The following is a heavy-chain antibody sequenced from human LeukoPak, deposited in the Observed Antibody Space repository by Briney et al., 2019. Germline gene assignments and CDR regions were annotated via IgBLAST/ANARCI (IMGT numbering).Heavy chain of an antibody. CDR2: IYYSGST. CDR1: GGSFSGYY. V-gene: IGHV4-59*01. D-gene: IGHD3-16*01. CDR3: ARETSQKGAHYMDV. J-gene: IGHJ6*03. Sequence: SETLSLTCAVYGGSFSGYYWSWLRQPPGKGLEWIGYIYYSGSTNYNPSLKSRVTISVDTSKNQFSLKLSSVTAADTAVYYCARETSQKGAHYMDVWGKGTTVTISS.